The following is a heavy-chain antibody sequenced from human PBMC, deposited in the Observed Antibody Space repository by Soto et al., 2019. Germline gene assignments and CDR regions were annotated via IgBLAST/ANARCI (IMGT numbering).Heavy chain of an antibody. V-gene: IGHV3-30-3*01. CDR1: GFTFSSYA. D-gene: IGHD3-16*01. Sequence: QVQLVESGGGVVQPGRSLRLSCAASGFTFSSYAMHWVRQAPGKGLEWVAVISYDGSNKYYADSVKGRLTISRDNSKNTLYLQMNSLRAEDTAVYYCAREGRDYVWGSDHWGQGTLVTVSS. CDR2: ISYDGSNK. J-gene: IGHJ5*02. CDR3: AREGRDYVWGSDH.